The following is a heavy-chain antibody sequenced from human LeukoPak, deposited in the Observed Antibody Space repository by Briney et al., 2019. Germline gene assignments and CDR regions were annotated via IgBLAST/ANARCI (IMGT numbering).Heavy chain of an antibody. D-gene: IGHD4-23*01. J-gene: IGHJ6*02. CDR2: IIPIFGTA. Sequence: GASVKVSCKASGGTFSSYAISWVRQAPGQGLEWMGGIIPIFGTASYAQKFQGRVTITTDESTSTAYMELSSLRSEDTALYYCAKDIGTVVTPNPYGMDVWGQGTTVTVSS. V-gene: IGHV1-69*05. CDR1: GGTFSSYA. CDR3: AKDIGTVVTPNPYGMDV.